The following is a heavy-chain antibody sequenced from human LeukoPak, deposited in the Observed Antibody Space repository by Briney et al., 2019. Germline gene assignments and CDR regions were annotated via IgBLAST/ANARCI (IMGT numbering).Heavy chain of an antibody. CDR3: AKLMQQLDLHDAFDI. CDR2: ISYDGSNK. V-gene: IGHV3-30-3*02. Sequence: PGRSLRLSCAASGFTFSSYAMHWVRQAPGKGLEWVAVISYDGSNKYYADSVKGRFTISRDNSKNTLYLQMNSLRAEDTAVYYCAKLMQQLDLHDAFDIWGQGTMVTVSS. J-gene: IGHJ3*02. D-gene: IGHD6-13*01. CDR1: GFTFSSYA.